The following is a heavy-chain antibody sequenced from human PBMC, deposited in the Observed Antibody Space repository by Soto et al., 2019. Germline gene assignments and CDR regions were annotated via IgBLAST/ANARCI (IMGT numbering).Heavy chain of an antibody. CDR3: ARLDEILTGYSVHPFES. V-gene: IGHV1-3*01. D-gene: IGHD3-9*01. CDR1: GYTFTSYA. CDR2: INAGNGNT. J-gene: IGHJ3*02. Sequence: ASVKVSCKASGYTFTSYAMHWVRQAPGQRLEWMGWINAGNGNTKYSQKFQGRVTITRDTSASTAYMELSSLRSEDTAVYYCARLDEILTGYSVHPFESWGQGTMV.